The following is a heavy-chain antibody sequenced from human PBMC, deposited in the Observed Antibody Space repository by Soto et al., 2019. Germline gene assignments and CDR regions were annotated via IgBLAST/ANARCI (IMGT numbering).Heavy chain of an antibody. CDR3: ARYSGNDCIDY. CDR2: IKQDGSEK. CDR1: GFTFNNYW. Sequence: EVQLVESGGNLVQPGGSLRLSCVVSGFTFNNYWMSWVRQAPGKGLEWVANIKQDGSEKHYLDSVKGRFTISRDDAKNSLYLQMNNLRVYDTAIYFCARYSGNDCIDYWGQGTLVTVSS. J-gene: IGHJ4*02. D-gene: IGHD5-12*01. V-gene: IGHV3-7*04.